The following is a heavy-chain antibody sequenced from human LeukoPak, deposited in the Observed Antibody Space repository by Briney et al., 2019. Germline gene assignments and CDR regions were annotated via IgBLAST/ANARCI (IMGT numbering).Heavy chain of an antibody. Sequence: SSVKVSRKVSGYTLTALSMHWVRQAPGKGLERMGGFDPEAGETIYAQKFQARVTLTKDTSTDTAYMGLSSLRSEDTAVYYCARLGWSYYGSGSLSSDYYYYYYMDVWGKGTTVTVSS. V-gene: IGHV1-24*01. CDR2: FDPEAGET. CDR1: GYTLTALS. D-gene: IGHD3-10*01. J-gene: IGHJ6*03. CDR3: ARLGWSYYGSGSLSSDYYYYYYMDV.